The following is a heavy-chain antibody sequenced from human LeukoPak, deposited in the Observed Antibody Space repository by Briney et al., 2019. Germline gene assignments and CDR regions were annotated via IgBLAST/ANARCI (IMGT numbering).Heavy chain of an antibody. CDR3: AREQLVRHKGWFDP. V-gene: IGHV4-30-4*08. Sequence: SQTLSLTCTVSGGSISSGDYYWSWIRQPPGKGLEWIGYFYYSGSTYYNPSLKSRVTISVDTSKNQFSVKLSSVTAADTAVYYCAREQLVRHKGWFDPWGQGTLVTVSS. D-gene: IGHD6-6*01. CDR1: GGSISSGDYY. J-gene: IGHJ5*02. CDR2: FYYSGST.